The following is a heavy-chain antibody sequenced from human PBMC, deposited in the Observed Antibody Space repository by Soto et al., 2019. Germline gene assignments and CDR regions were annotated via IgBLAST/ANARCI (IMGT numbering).Heavy chain of an antibody. Sequence: QVQLQESGPGLVKPSETLSLTCTVSGGSISSYYWSWIRQPPGKGLEWIGYIYYSGSTNYNPSLKRRVTMSVDTSKNQFSLKLSSVTAADTAVYYCARLLYGLGSWFDPWGQGTLVTVSS. CDR3: ARLLYGLGSWFDP. CDR2: IYYSGST. V-gene: IGHV4-59*08. J-gene: IGHJ5*02. CDR1: GGSISSYY. D-gene: IGHD3-10*01.